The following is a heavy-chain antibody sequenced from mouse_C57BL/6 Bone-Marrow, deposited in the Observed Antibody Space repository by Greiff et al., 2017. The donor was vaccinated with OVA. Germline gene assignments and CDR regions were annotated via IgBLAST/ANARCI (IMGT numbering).Heavy chain of an antibody. CDR1: GYTFTSYW. Sequence: VQLQQSGAELVKPGASVKMSCKASGYTFTSYWITWVKQRPGQGLEWIGDIYPGSGSTNYNEKFKSKATLTVDTSSSTAYMQLSSLTSEDSAVYYCARGIYYGRGYFDVWGTGTTVTVSS. CDR3: ARGIYYGRGYFDV. J-gene: IGHJ1*03. D-gene: IGHD1-1*01. V-gene: IGHV1-55*01. CDR2: IYPGSGST.